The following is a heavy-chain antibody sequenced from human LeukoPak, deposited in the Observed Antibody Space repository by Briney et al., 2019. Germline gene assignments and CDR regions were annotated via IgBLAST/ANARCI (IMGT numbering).Heavy chain of an antibody. CDR3: ARAYYDSSGYQHFDY. Sequence: PGGSLRLSCAASGFTFSSYAMSWVRQAPGKGLEWVSYITSSGSTIYYADSVKGRFTISRDDAKNSLFLQMNSLRAEDTAVYYCARAYYDSSGYQHFDYWGQGTLVTVSS. D-gene: IGHD3-22*01. J-gene: IGHJ4*02. V-gene: IGHV3-48*03. CDR1: GFTFSSYA. CDR2: ITSSGSTI.